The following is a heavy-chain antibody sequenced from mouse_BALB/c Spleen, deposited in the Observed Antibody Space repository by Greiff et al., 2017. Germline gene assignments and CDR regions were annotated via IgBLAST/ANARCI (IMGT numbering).Heavy chain of an antibody. J-gene: IGHJ4*01. V-gene: IGHV2-9-2*01. CDR3: VRGIPSYDYLYAMDY. Sequence: QVQLKESGPGLVAPSQSLSITCTVSGFSLTSYDISWIRQPPGKGLEWLGVIWTGGGTNYNSAFMSRLSISKDNSKSQVFLKMNSLQTDDTAIYYCVRGIPSYDYLYAMDYWGQGTSVTVSS. CDR1: GFSLTSYD. D-gene: IGHD2-4*01. CDR2: IWTGGGT.